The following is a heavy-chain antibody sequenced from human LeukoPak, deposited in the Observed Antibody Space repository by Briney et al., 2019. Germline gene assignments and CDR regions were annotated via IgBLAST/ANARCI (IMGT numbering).Heavy chain of an antibody. CDR2: INHSGST. D-gene: IGHD2-15*01. CDR1: GGSFSGYY. CDR3: AGAASQDFDY. J-gene: IGHJ4*02. Sequence: KSSETLSLTCAVYGGSFSGYYWSWIRQPPGKGLEWIGEINHSGSTNYNPSLKSRVTISVDTSKNQFSLKLSSVTAADTAVYYCAGAASQDFDYWGQGTLVTVSS. V-gene: IGHV4-34*01.